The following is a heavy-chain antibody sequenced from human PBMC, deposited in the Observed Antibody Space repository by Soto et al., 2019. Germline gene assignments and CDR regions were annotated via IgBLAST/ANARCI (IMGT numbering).Heavy chain of an antibody. D-gene: IGHD3-22*01. Sequence: ASVKVSSKASGYTFTTDYMHCLRPAPGQGLEWIGKINPSGGSTSYAQKFQGRVTMARDTSTSTVFMQRSSMRAENAVVYYGARGSDSNDAFDIWGQGTMVTVSS. CDR1: GYTFTTDY. J-gene: IGHJ3*02. CDR3: ARGSDSNDAFDI. V-gene: IGHV1-46*03. CDR2: INPSGGST.